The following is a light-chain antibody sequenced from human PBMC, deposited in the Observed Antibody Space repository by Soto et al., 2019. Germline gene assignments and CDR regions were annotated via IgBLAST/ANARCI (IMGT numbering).Light chain of an antibody. V-gene: IGKV1-33*01. Sequence: DIQLSQSPPALAAAVGDRVTFTCPGSQDIYKYLNWYQQKPGKAPKLLIYDASNLERGVPSRFSGSGSRTDFSLTVDSLQPEDTATYYCQKYDRPPYTFGQGT. CDR3: QKYDRPPYT. J-gene: IGKJ2*01. CDR1: QDIYKY. CDR2: DAS.